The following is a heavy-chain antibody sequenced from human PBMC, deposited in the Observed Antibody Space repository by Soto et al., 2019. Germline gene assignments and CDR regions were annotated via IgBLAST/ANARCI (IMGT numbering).Heavy chain of an antibody. CDR1: GGSISSYY. V-gene: IGHV4-59*08. Sequence: SETLSLTCTVSGGSISSYYWSWIRQPPGKGLEWIGNIHYSGSTNYDSSLKSRVTISVDTSKNQFSLKLSSVTAADTAVYYCASQHYYDSSGYYVVYWGQGTLVTVSS. D-gene: IGHD3-22*01. CDR2: IHYSGST. J-gene: IGHJ4*02. CDR3: ASQHYYDSSGYYVVY.